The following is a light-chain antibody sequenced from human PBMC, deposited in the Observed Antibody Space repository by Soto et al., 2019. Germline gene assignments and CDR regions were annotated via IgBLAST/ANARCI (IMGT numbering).Light chain of an antibody. V-gene: IGKV3-15*01. J-gene: IGKJ4*01. CDR2: GTS. Sequence: EIVMTQSPPTLPVSPGERATLSCMASQNVSNNLAWYQQKPGQAPSLLIYGTSTRATGFPARFSGSASGTDFTLTISSLQSEDFAVYYCQQYNEWPLTFGGGTKVDI. CDR1: QNVSNN. CDR3: QQYNEWPLT.